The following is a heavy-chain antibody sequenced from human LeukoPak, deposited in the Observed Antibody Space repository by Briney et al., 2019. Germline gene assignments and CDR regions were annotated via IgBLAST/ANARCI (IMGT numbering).Heavy chain of an antibody. J-gene: IGHJ4*02. CDR2: ISYDGSNK. CDR3: ARDRIQLWSEFDY. Sequence: GRSLRLSCAASGFTFSSYAMHWVRQAPGKGLEWVAVISYDGSNKCYADSVKGRFTISRDNSKNTLYLQMNSLRAEDTAVYYCARDRIQLWSEFDYWGQGTLVTVSS. CDR1: GFTFSSYA. D-gene: IGHD5-18*01. V-gene: IGHV3-30-3*01.